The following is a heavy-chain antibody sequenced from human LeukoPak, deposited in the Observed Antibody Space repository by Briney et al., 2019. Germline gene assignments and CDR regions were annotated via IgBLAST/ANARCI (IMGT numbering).Heavy chain of an antibody. CDR1: GFTFSTHS. CDR3: ARDTRVGGTMDFDY. D-gene: IGHD1-26*01. V-gene: IGHV3-48*02. Sequence: GGSLRLSCAASGFTFSTHSMHWVRQAPGKGLEWVSYISSSSSAMLYADSVKGRFTISRDNAKNSLYLQMNSLRDEDTAVYYCARDTRVGGTMDFDYWGQGTLVTVSS. J-gene: IGHJ4*02. CDR2: ISSSSSAM.